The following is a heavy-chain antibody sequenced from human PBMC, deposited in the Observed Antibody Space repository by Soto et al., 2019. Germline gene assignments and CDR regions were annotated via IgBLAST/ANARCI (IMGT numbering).Heavy chain of an antibody. CDR2: IKQDGSET. CDR3: AREWPHDF. D-gene: IGHD3-3*01. Sequence: EVQLVESGGGLVQPGGSLRLSCAASGFTFSNYWMSWVRQAPGKGLEWVANIKQDGSETSYVDPVKGRFTISRYNAKNSVYLQMNSLIGEDTAVYYCAREWPHDFWGQGTLVTVSS. J-gene: IGHJ4*02. CDR1: GFTFSNYW. V-gene: IGHV3-7*01.